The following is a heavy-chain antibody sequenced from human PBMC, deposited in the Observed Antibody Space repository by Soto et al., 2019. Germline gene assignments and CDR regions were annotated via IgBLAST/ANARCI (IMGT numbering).Heavy chain of an antibody. CDR1: GGSMNSYY. D-gene: IGHD2-15*01. Sequence: QVQLQESGPGLVKPSETLSLTCTVSGGSMNSYYWSWVRQSPGRGPDWIGYIHYTGSTNYSPSLKGRVTISVDTSTSQSSLKLSSVTAADTAIYYCARRHCYGRICYPSSFDLWGRGTLVTVSS. CDR3: ARRHCYGRICYPSSFDL. V-gene: IGHV4-59*08. J-gene: IGHJ2*01. CDR2: IHYTGST.